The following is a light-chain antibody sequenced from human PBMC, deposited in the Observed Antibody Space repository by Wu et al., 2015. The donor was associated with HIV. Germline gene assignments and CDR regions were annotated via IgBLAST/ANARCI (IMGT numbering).Light chain of an antibody. J-gene: IGKJ4*01. CDR3: QQYNNWPPFT. V-gene: IGKV3-15*01. CDR2: GAS. CDR1: QTITNTY. Sequence: EIVLTRSPGTLSLSPGERATLSCRTSQTITNTYLAWYQQSPGQAPRLLIYGASTRATGIPARFSGSGSGTEFTLTISNMQSEDFAVYYCQQYNNWPPFTFGGGTKVEIK.